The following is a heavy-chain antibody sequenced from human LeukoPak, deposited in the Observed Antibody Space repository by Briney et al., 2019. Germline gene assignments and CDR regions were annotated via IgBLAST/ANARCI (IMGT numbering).Heavy chain of an antibody. V-gene: IGHV1-46*01. Sequence: GGSLRLSCAASGFTFSSYGMHWVRQAPGQGLEWMGIINPSGGSTSYAQKFQGRVTMTRDMSTSTVYMELSSLRSDDTAVYYCARENVVAAIGGGYYFDYWGQGTLVTVSS. CDR2: INPSGGST. CDR1: GFTFSSYG. J-gene: IGHJ4*02. D-gene: IGHD2-15*01. CDR3: ARENVVAAIGGGYYFDY.